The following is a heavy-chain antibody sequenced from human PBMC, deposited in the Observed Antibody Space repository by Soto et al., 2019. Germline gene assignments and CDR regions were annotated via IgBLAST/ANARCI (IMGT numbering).Heavy chain of an antibody. CDR1: GGSISSSSYY. Sequence: SETLSLTCTVSGGSISSSSYYWCWIRHPPGKGLEWIGSIYYSGSTYYNPSLKSRVTISVDTSKNQFSLKLSSVTAADTAVYYCARCYYYVFWSGSLPFSGNWFDPWGQGTLVTVSS. V-gene: IGHV4-39*01. CDR3: ARCYYYVFWSGSLPFSGNWFDP. D-gene: IGHD3-3*01. J-gene: IGHJ5*02. CDR2: IYYSGST.